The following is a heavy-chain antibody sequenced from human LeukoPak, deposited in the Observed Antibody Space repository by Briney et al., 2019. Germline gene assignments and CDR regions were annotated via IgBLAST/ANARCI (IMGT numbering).Heavy chain of an antibody. D-gene: IGHD2-15*01. J-gene: IGHJ4*02. V-gene: IGHV3-49*04. CDR2: IRSKAYGGTT. Sequence: GGSLRLSCTASGFTFGDYATSWVRQAPGKGLEWVGFIRSKAYGGTTEYAASVKGRFTISRDDSKSIAYLQMNSLKTEDTAVYYCTRDGAYCSGGSCYTYFDYWGQGTLVTVSS. CDR1: GFTFGDYA. CDR3: TRDGAYCSGGSCYTYFDY.